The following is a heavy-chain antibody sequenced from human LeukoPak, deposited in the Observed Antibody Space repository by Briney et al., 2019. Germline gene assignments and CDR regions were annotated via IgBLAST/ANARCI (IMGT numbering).Heavy chain of an antibody. CDR3: ARDLTDYYGSGSSPFDY. Sequence: ASVKVSCKASGGTFSSYAIIWVRQAPGQGLEWMGGLIPIFGTANYAQKFQGRVTITADKSTSTAYMELSSLRSEDTAVYYCARDLTDYYGSGSSPFDYWGQGTLVTVSS. J-gene: IGHJ4*02. CDR2: LIPIFGTA. V-gene: IGHV1-69*06. D-gene: IGHD3-10*01. CDR1: GGTFSSYA.